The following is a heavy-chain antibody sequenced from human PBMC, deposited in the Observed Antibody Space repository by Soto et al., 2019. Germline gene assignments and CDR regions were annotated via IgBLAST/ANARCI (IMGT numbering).Heavy chain of an antibody. J-gene: IGHJ6*02. CDR2: INSSGGRT. CDR3: TRLHQLPVGDFYYYAMDV. Sequence: GGSLRLSCAASGFPFGTYAMSWVRQAPGKGLEWVSTINSSGGRTYSPDSMKGRFTISRDNSKNTVYLQMNSLRAEDTAVYYCTRLHQLPVGDFYYYAMDVWGQGTTVTVSS. D-gene: IGHD2-2*01. V-gene: IGHV3-23*01. CDR1: GFPFGTYA.